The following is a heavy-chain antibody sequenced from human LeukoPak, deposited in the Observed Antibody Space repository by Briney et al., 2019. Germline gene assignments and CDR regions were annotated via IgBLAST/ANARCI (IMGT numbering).Heavy chain of an antibody. J-gene: IGHJ4*02. CDR3: ARDRGGSGPTTTDL. Sequence: GGSLRLSCVASGFTFSRYGMHWVRQAPGKGLEWVTVISSDGTNQYYADSVKGRFTISRDSFRNTLYLQMNSLRPEDTAVYYCARDRGGSGPTTTDLWGQGTLVTVSS. CDR2: ISSDGTNQ. D-gene: IGHD6-19*01. CDR1: GFTFSRYG. V-gene: IGHV3-30*03.